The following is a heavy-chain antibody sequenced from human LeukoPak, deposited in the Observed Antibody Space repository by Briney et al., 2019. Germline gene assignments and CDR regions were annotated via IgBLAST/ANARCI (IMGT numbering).Heavy chain of an antibody. CDR1: GYTFTAYY. CDR3: ARGTGSSWFDP. V-gene: IGHV1-2*02. CDR2: ININSGGT. Sequence: ASVKVSCVASGYTFTAYYMRWVRQAPGQGLEWMGWININSGGTKNTQKLQGRVTMTRDTSISTAYMELSGLTSDDTAVYYCARGTGSSWFDPWGQGTLVTVSS. J-gene: IGHJ5*02. D-gene: IGHD2-8*02.